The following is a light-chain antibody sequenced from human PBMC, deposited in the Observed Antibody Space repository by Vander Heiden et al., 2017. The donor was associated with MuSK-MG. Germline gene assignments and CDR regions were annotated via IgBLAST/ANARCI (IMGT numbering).Light chain of an antibody. J-gene: IGKJ5*01. CDR1: QSGLYSSNNKNY. Sequence: DIVMTQSPDSLALSLGERANIHFTSSQSGLYSSNNKNYLAWYQQKPGQPPKLLIYWASTRESGVPDRFSGSGSGTDFTLTISSLQAEDVAVYYCQQYDSISITFGQGTRLEIK. CDR3: QQYDSISIT. CDR2: WAS. V-gene: IGKV4-1*01.